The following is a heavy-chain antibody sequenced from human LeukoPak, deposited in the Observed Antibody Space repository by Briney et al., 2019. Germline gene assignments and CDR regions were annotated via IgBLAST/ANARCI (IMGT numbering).Heavy chain of an antibody. CDR1: GGSISSSSYY. Sequence: SETLSLTCTVSGGSISSSSYYWGWIRQPPGKGLEWIGSIYYSGSTYYNPSLKSRVTISVDTSKNQFSLKLSSVTAADTAVYYCARQAPRWFDPWGQGTLVTVSS. CDR2: IYYSGST. V-gene: IGHV4-39*01. CDR3: ARQAPRWFDP. J-gene: IGHJ5*02.